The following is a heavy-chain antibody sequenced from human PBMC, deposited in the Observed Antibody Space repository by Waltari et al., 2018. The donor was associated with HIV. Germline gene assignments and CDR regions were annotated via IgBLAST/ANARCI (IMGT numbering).Heavy chain of an antibody. CDR2: MYHGDAET. CDR1: GYTFTNYW. CDR3: ARTVGATPENFEY. Sequence: EVQLVQSGAEVKKPGDSLKISCKGSGYTFTNYWIGWVRQMPGKGLEWMGIMYHGDAETRDSPSFQCQVTISADKSITTAYLQWSSLKASDTAMYYCARTVGATPENFEYWGQGTLVTVSS. V-gene: IGHV5-51*03. J-gene: IGHJ4*02. D-gene: IGHD1-26*01.